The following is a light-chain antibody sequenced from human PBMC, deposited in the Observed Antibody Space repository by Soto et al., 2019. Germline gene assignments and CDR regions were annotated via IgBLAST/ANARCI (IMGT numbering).Light chain of an antibody. CDR2: EVS. CDR3: RSYTRSSTYV. CDR1: SSDVGGHNY. Sequence: QSVLTQPASVSVSPGQSITISCTGTSSDVGGHNYVSWYQQHPGRAPKLIIYEVSNRPSGVSNRFSGSKSGNTASLTISGLQPEDEADYYCRSYTRSSTYVFGTGTKLTVL. V-gene: IGLV2-14*01. J-gene: IGLJ1*01.